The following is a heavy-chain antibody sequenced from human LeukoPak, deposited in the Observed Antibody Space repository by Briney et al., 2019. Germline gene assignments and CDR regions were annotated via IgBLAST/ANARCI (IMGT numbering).Heavy chain of an antibody. CDR1: GFNFSISY. Sequence: GGSLRLSCTASGFNFSISYMMWVRQAPGKGLEWVAVMSYDGSIIYYADSVKGRFTISRDNSKNTLYLQMNSLRVEDTAVYYCAREVTEWGQGTLVTVSS. V-gene: IGHV3-30-3*01. CDR2: MSYDGSII. D-gene: IGHD2-21*02. J-gene: IGHJ4*02. CDR3: AREVTE.